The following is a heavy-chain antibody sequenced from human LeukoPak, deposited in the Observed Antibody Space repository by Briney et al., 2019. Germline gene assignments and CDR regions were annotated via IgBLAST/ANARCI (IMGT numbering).Heavy chain of an antibody. CDR1: GGSISSSSYS. Sequence: PSQTLSLTCTLSGGSISSSSYSWGWVRPPPGPGLEWLGGIYYSGSTYYNASLKSRVTISVDTSKNQFFLKLSSVTAADTAVYYCARHEGWTPYYYYMDVWGKGTTVTVSS. V-gene: IGHV4-39*01. CDR3: ARHEGWTPYYYYMDV. D-gene: IGHD6-19*01. CDR2: IYYSGST. J-gene: IGHJ6*03.